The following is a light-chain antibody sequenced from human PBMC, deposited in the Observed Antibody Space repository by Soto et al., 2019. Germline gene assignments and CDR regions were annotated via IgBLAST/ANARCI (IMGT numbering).Light chain of an antibody. CDR3: QQSYSTSIT. J-gene: IGKJ5*01. CDR1: QSISSY. Sequence: DIQMTQSPYSLSASLGDRVTITCRASQSISSYLNWYQQKPGKAPKLLIYAASSLQSGVTSRFSGRGSGTDFTLTISSLQPEDFATYYCQQSYSTSITFGQGTRLEIK. V-gene: IGKV1-39*01. CDR2: AAS.